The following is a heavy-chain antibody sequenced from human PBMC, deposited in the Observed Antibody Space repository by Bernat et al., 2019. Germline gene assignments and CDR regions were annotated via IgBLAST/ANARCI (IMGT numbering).Heavy chain of an antibody. CDR3: ARGSASAWTDDAFDI. CDR1: GFSFSSYW. D-gene: IGHD6-19*01. V-gene: IGHV3-74*01. CDR2: INGDGVRT. J-gene: IGHJ3*02. Sequence: EVQLVESGGGLVQPGGSLRVSCAASGFSFSSYWMHWVRQAPGEGLVWVSCINGDGVRTRDADSVKGRFTISRDNAKDTLYLQMNSLRAEDTAVYSCARGSASAWTDDAFDIWGQGTVVTVSS.